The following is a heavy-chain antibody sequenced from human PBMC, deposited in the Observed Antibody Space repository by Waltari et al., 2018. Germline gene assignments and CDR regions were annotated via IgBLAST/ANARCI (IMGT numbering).Heavy chain of an antibody. V-gene: IGHV4-34*01. J-gene: IGHJ5*02. Sequence: QVQLQQWGAGLLKPSETLSFTCTVYGASFSGFYWIWIRQPPGKGLEWIGEINHSGGTNYNPSLKSRVTISIDTSKKHFSLKLNSVTAADTAVYYCARGRRWQEFSSWGQGTLVTVSS. CDR3: ARGRRWQEFSS. D-gene: IGHD3-3*01. CDR1: GASFSGFY. CDR2: INHSGGT.